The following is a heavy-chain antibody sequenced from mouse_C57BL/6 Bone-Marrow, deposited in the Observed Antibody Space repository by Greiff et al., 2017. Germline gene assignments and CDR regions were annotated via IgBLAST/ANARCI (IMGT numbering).Heavy chain of an antibody. CDR2: IYPGSGNT. CDR1: GYTFTDYY. Sequence: LVESGAELVRPGASVKLSCKASGYTFTDYYINWVKQRPGQGLEWIARIYPGSGNTYYNEKVKGKATLTAEKSSSTAYMQLSSLTSEDSAVYFCARVCLFAYWGQVTLVTVSA. V-gene: IGHV1-76*01. CDR3: ARVCLFAY. D-gene: IGHD2-10*02. J-gene: IGHJ3*01.